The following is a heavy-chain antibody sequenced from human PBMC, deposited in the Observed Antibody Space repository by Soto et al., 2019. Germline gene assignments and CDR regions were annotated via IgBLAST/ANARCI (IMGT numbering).Heavy chain of an antibody. CDR3: TRSRPMYSSSRNYYYYYMDV. CDR2: IRSKANSYAT. Sequence: GGSLRLSCAASGFTFSGSAMHWVRQASGKGLEWVGRIRSKANSYATAYAASVKGRFTISRDDSKNTAYLQMNSLKTEDTAVYYCTRSRPMYSSSRNYYYYYMDVWGKGTTVTVSS. J-gene: IGHJ6*03. D-gene: IGHD6-13*01. V-gene: IGHV3-73*01. CDR1: GFTFSGSA.